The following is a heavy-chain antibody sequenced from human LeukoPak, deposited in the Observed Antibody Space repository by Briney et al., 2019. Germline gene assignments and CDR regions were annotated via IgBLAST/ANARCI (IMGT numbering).Heavy chain of an antibody. V-gene: IGHV4-59*08. CDR1: GGSISSYY. J-gene: IGHJ4*02. CDR3: TLWFGELLQFDY. D-gene: IGHD3-10*01. CDR2: IYYSGSN. Sequence: SETLSLTCTVSGGSISSYYWSWVRQPPGKGLEWVGYIYYSGSNNYNPSLKSRVTISVDTSKNQFSLKLSSVTAADTAVYYCTLWFGELLQFDYWGQGTLVTVSS.